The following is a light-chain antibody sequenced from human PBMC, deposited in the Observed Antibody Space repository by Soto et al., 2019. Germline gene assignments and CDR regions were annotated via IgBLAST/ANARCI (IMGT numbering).Light chain of an antibody. V-gene: IGLV2-14*01. J-gene: IGLJ1*01. Sequence: QSVLTQPASVSGSSGQSITISCTGTSSDVGRYNFVSWYQQHPGKAPKLMIYDVSNRPSGVSNRFSGSKSDNTASLTISGLQAEDEADYYCSSYTSSTPDVFGTGTRVTVL. CDR2: DVS. CDR3: SSYTSSTPDV. CDR1: SSDVGRYNF.